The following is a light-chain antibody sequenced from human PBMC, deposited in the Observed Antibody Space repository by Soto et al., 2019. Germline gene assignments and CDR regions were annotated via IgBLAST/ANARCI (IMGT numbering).Light chain of an antibody. CDR2: DVI. Sequence: QSVLTQPASVSGSPGQSITISCTGTSSDVGGYNYVSWYQQHPGKAPKLMIYDVINRPSGVSNRFSASKSGNSASLTISGLPAEDEDDYYCSSYTSSSAYVVFGGGTKLTVL. V-gene: IGLV2-14*03. J-gene: IGLJ2*01. CDR3: SSYTSSSAYVV. CDR1: SSDVGGYNY.